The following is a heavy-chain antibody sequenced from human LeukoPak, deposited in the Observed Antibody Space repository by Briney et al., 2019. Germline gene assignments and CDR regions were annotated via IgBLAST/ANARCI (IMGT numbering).Heavy chain of an antibody. CDR3: ESLGYNSWYAFDY. CDR1: GFTLSSHW. J-gene: IGHJ4*02. Sequence: GGSLRLSCAASGFTLSSHWVHWVRQAPGKGLVWVSRINSDGGATNYADSVKGRFTISRDNAKNTLYLQMNSLRAEDTAVYYCESLGYNSWYAFDYWGQGTLVTVSS. CDR2: INSDGGAT. D-gene: IGHD6-13*01. V-gene: IGHV3-74*01.